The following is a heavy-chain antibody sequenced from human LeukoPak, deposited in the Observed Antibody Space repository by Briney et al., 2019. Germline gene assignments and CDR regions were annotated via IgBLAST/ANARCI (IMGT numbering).Heavy chain of an antibody. CDR3: ARGVHNWFDP. CDR2: VSYSGTT. V-gene: IGHV4-59*01. Sequence: SETLSLTCTVSGGSISSYYWSWIRQPPGKGLEWIGYVSYSGTTNYNPSLKSRVTISLDTSKTQFSLKLSSVTAADTAVYYCARGVHNWFDPWGQGTLVTVSS. CDR1: GGSISSYY. J-gene: IGHJ5*02.